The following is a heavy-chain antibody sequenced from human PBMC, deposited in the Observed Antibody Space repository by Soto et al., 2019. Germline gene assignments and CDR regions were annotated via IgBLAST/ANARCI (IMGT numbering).Heavy chain of an antibody. Sequence: QVQLVESGGGVVQPGRSLRLSCAACGFAFSSYGMHWIRQAPGKGLEWVAVIWYDGSNKYYADSVKGRFTISRDNSKNTLYLQMNSLRAEDTAVYYCARVGDFYLINDAFDIWGQGTMVTVSS. V-gene: IGHV3-33*01. CDR3: ARVGDFYLINDAFDI. D-gene: IGHD2-21*02. J-gene: IGHJ3*02. CDR1: GFAFSSYG. CDR2: IWYDGSNK.